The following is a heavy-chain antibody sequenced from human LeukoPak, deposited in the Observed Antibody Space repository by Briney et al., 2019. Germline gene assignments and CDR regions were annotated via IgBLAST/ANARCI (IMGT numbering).Heavy chain of an antibody. CDR1: GGSISSGSYY. Sequence: PSETLSLTCTVSGGSISSGSYYWSWIRQPPGKGLEWIGEINHSGSTNYNPSLKSRVTISVDTSKNQFSLKLSSVTAADTAVYYCARGRVSLDPWGQGTLVTVSS. V-gene: IGHV4-39*07. CDR2: INHSGST. J-gene: IGHJ5*02. CDR3: ARGRVSLDP.